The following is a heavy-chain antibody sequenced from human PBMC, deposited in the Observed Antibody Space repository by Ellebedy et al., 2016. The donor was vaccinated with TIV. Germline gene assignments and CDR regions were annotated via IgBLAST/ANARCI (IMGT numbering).Heavy chain of an antibody. CDR3: VRNGFGINDY. D-gene: IGHD3-10*01. V-gene: IGHV3-74*03. J-gene: IGHJ4*02. CDR1: GFSFSSYW. CDR2: FTPDGSRT. Sequence: PGGSLRLSCVGSGFSFSSYWMHWVRQVPGKGLVWVSRFTPDGSRTTYADSVKGRFTISRDNAKNTLFLQMSSLRAEDTAVYYCVRNGFGINDYWGQGTLVTVS.